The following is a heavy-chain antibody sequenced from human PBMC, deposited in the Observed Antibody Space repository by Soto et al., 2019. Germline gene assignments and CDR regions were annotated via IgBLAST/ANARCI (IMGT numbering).Heavy chain of an antibody. D-gene: IGHD3-3*01. CDR1: GGSFSGYY. J-gene: IGHJ6*02. V-gene: IGHV4-34*01. CDR3: ARGPRGTIFGVVTKNYGMDV. Sequence: PSETLSLTCAVYGGSFSGYYWSRIRQPPGKGLEWIGEINHSGSTNYNPSLKSRVTISVDTSKNQFSLKLSSVTAADTAVYYCARGPRGTIFGVVTKNYGMDVWGQGTTVTVSS. CDR2: INHSGST.